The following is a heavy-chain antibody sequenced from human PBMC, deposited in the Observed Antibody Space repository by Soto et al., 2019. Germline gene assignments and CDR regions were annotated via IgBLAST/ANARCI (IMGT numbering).Heavy chain of an antibody. CDR2: IYLGDSDT. J-gene: IGHJ6*02. Sequence: GESLKISCKGSGYSLTTDWIAWVRQMPEKGLEWMGIIYLGDSDTRYSPSFQGQVTISADKSITTAYLQWSSLKASDTAIYYCARTNGPTINSGYFFSAMDVWGQGPTVTVYS. CDR3: ARTNGPTINSGYFFSAMDV. D-gene: IGHD3-22*01. V-gene: IGHV5-51*01. CDR1: GYSLTTDW.